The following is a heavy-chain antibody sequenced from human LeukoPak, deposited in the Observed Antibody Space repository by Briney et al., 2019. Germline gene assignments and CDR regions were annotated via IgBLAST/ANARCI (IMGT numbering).Heavy chain of an antibody. J-gene: IGHJ4*02. D-gene: IGHD3-16*01. V-gene: IGHV4-39*07. Sequence: PSETLSLTCTVSGGSISSSSYYWGWIRQPPGKGLEWIGSIYYSGSTYYNPSLKSRVTISVDTSKNQFSLTLTSVTAADTAVYYCASQRGPYRTSVFDYWGQGTLVTVSS. CDR3: ASQRGPYRTSVFDY. CDR1: GGSISSSSYY. CDR2: IYYSGST.